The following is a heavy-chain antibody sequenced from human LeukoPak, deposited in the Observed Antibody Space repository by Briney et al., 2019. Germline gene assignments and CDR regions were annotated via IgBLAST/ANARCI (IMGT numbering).Heavy chain of an antibody. CDR3: ARPVYSSSWFECDS. D-gene: IGHD6-13*01. CDR1: GFTFSSYG. J-gene: IGHJ4*02. CDR2: IWYDGSNK. Sequence: PGRSLRLSCAASGFTFSSYGMHWVRQAPGKGLEWVAVIWYDGSNKYYADSVKGRFTVSRDNYKNTLYLQMNSLGAEDTAVYYCARPVYSSSWFECDSWGQGTLVTVSS. V-gene: IGHV3-33*01.